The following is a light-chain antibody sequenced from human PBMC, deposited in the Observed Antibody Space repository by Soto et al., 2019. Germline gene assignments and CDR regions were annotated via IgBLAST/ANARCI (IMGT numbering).Light chain of an antibody. Sequence: QSVLTQPPSVSGAPGQTVTISCTGTSSNIGAGYDVPWYQQLPGTAPKLLIYVNSNRPSGVPDRFSGSKSGTSASLAITVQLEDDEADYYCQSYDSSMNVLFGGGTKLTVL. CDR3: QSYDSSMNVL. CDR1: SSNIGAGYD. J-gene: IGLJ2*01. V-gene: IGLV1-40*01. CDR2: VNS.